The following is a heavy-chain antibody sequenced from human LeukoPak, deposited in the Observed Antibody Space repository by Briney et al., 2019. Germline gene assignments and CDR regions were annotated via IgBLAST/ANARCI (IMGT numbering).Heavy chain of an antibody. V-gene: IGHV3-48*01. Sequence: HPGGSLRLSCAASGFSFSSYSMNWVRQAPGKGLEWVSYISSSSSTIYYADSVKGRFTISRDNAKNSLYLQMNSLRAEDTAVYFCARDWTTSSTWYEIDNWGQGTLVTVSS. CDR1: GFSFSSYS. J-gene: IGHJ4*02. CDR2: ISSSSSTI. D-gene: IGHD6-13*01. CDR3: ARDWTTSSTWYEIDN.